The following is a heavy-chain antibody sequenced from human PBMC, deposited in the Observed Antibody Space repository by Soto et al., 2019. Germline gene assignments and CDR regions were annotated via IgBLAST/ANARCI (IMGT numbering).Heavy chain of an antibody. CDR2: IIPIFGTA. D-gene: IGHD1-26*01. CDR3: ARGLSPGATGRGIAGY. V-gene: IGHV1-69*13. Sequence: GASVKVSCKASGCTFSSXAISWVRQAPGQGLEWMGGIIPIFGTANYAQKFQGRVTITADESTSTAYMELSSLRSGDTAVYYCARGLSPGATGRGIAGYWGQGTLVTVSS. CDR1: GCTFSSXA. J-gene: IGHJ4*02.